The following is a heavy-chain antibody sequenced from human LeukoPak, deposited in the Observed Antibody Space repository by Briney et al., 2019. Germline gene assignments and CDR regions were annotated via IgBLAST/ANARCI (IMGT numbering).Heavy chain of an antibody. Sequence: AGGSLRLSCAASGFTFSSYAMSWVRQAQGKGLEWVSAISGSGGSTYYADSVKGRFTISRDNSKNTLYLQMNSLRAEDTAVYYCAKENYYDFWSGYYYYMDVWGKGTTVTVSS. J-gene: IGHJ6*03. D-gene: IGHD3-3*01. CDR1: GFTFSSYA. CDR3: AKENYYDFWSGYYYYMDV. V-gene: IGHV3-23*01. CDR2: ISGSGGST.